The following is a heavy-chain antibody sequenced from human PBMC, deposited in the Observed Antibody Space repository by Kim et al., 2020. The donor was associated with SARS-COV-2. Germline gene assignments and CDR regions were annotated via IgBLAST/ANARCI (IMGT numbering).Heavy chain of an antibody. Sequence: GGSLRLSCAASGFTFSSYEMNWVRQAPGKGLEWVSYISSSGSTIYYADSVKGRFTISRDNAKNSLYLQMNSLRAEDTAVYYCARAGYYDRNDAFDIWGQGTMVTVSS. J-gene: IGHJ3*02. CDR3: ARAGYYDRNDAFDI. CDR2: ISSSGSTI. D-gene: IGHD3-22*01. CDR1: GFTFSSYE. V-gene: IGHV3-48*03.